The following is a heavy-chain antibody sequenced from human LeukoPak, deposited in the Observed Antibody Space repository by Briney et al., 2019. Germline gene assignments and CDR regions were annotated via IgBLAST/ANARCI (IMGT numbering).Heavy chain of an antibody. J-gene: IGHJ4*02. CDR1: GFTFDKAW. CDR3: TTKIDY. CDR2: IKSRIHGGTT. V-gene: IGHV3-15*01. Sequence: GGSLRLSCAASGFTFDKAWMTWVRQAPGKGLEWVGRIKSRIHGGTTDYAAPVKGRFTISRDDSKNTLYLQMNSLKTEDTAVYYCTTKIDYWGQGTLVTVSS.